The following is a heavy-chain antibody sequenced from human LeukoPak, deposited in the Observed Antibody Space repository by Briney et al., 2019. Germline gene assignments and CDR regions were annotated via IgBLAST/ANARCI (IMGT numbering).Heavy chain of an antibody. CDR1: GFTFSSYE. Sequence: GGSLRLSCAASGFTFSSYEMNWVRQAPGKGLEWVSYISSSGSTIYYADSVKGRFTISRDNAKNSLYLQMNSLRAEDTAVYYCARDRSGYSFTFDIWGQGTMVTVSS. D-gene: IGHD5-18*01. CDR3: ARDRSGYSFTFDI. V-gene: IGHV3-48*03. CDR2: ISSSGSTI. J-gene: IGHJ3*02.